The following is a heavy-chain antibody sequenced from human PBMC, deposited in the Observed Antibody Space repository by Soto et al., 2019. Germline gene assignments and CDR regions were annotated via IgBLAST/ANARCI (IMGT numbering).Heavy chain of an antibody. V-gene: IGHV4-4*02. CDR1: GASISNLNW. Sequence: QVQLQESGPGLVKPSGTLSLTCAVSGASISNLNWWSWVRQPPGKGLEWIGKIYHSGSTNYNPSLKGRVSISVDKSKNQFSLNLRSVTAADTAVYYCAKNSGTGWLVDWGQGTLVTVS. CDR2: IYHSGST. CDR3: AKNSGTGWLVD. J-gene: IGHJ4*02. D-gene: IGHD1-1*01.